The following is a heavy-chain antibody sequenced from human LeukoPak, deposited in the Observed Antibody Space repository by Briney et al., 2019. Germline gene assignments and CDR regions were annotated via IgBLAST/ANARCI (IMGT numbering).Heavy chain of an antibody. CDR2: IYHSGST. D-gene: IGHD3-9*01. CDR1: GGSISSGGYY. V-gene: IGHV4-30-2*01. CDR3: ARDWYYDILTGYHYYYMDV. Sequence: SETLSLTCTVSGGSISSGGYYWSWIRQPPGKGLEWIGYIYHSGSTYYNPSLKSRVTTSVDRSKNQFSLKLSSVTAADTAVYYCARDWYYDILTGYHYYYMDVWGKGTTVTVSS. J-gene: IGHJ6*03.